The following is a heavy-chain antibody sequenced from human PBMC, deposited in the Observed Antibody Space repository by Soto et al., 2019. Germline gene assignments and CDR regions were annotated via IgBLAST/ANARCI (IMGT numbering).Heavy chain of an antibody. Sequence: GESLKISCKGSGYSFTSYWIGWVRQMPGKGLEWMGIIYPGDSDTRYSPSFQGQVTISADKSISTAYLQWSSLKASDTAMYYCAKEADIVATILDYWGQGTLVTVSS. CDR2: IYPGDSDT. CDR3: AKEADIVATILDY. V-gene: IGHV5-51*01. D-gene: IGHD5-12*01. J-gene: IGHJ4*02. CDR1: GYSFTSYW.